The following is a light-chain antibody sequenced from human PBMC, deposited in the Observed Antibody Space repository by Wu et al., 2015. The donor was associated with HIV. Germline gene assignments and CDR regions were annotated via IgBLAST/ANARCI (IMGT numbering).Light chain of an antibody. CDR2: RAS. CDR1: QNINIW. J-gene: IGKJ1*01. Sequence: DIQMTQSPSTLSASVGDRVTITCRASQNINIWLAWYQQKPGKVPKLLIYRASNLESGVPTRFSASGSGTEFTLTISSLQPDDFATYVCQQYNSYSRTFGQGTKVEIK. V-gene: IGKV1-5*03. CDR3: QQYNSYSRT.